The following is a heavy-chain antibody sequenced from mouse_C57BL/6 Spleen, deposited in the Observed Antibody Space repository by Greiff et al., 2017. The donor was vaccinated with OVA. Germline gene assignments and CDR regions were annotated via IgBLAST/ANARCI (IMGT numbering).Heavy chain of an antibody. Sequence: EVQLVESGGDLVKPGGSLKLSCAASGFTFSSYGMSWVRQTPDKRLEWVATISSGGSYTYYPDRVKGLFTISRDNAKNTLYLQMSSLKSEDTAMYDCARQKLDYYGSYYFDYWGQGTTLTVSS. D-gene: IGHD1-1*01. J-gene: IGHJ2*01. CDR3: ARQKLDYYGSYYFDY. V-gene: IGHV5-6*01. CDR2: ISSGGSYT. CDR1: GFTFSSYG.